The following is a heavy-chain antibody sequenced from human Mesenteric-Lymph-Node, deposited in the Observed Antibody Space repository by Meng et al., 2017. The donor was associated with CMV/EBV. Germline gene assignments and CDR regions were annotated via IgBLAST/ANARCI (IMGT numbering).Heavy chain of an antibody. D-gene: IGHD2-2*01. CDR3: ARGHQGYCSSSSCFD. Sequence: SETLSLTCTVSGYSISSGYYWGWIRQPPGKGLEWIGSIYHSGSTYYNPSLKSRVTISVDTSKNQFSLKLSSVTAADTAVYYCARGHQGYCSSSSCFDWGQGTLVTVSS. CDR1: GYSISSGYY. V-gene: IGHV4-38-2*02. J-gene: IGHJ4*02. CDR2: IYHSGST.